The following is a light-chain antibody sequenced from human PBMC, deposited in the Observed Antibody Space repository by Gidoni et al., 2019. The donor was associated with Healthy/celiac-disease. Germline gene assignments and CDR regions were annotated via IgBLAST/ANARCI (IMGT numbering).Light chain of an antibody. CDR3: QQSYSTPPWT. CDR2: AAS. J-gene: IGKJ1*01. V-gene: IGKV1-39*01. Sequence: IQMTRSPSSLSASVGDRVTITCRASQSISSYLNWYQQKPGKATKLLIYAASSLQSGVPSRFSGSGSGTDFTLTISSLQPEDFATYYCQQSYSTPPWTFGQGTKVEIK. CDR1: QSISSY.